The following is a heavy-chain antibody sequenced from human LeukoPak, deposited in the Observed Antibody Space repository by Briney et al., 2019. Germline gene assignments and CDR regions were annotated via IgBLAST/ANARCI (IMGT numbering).Heavy chain of an antibody. V-gene: IGHV3-30*03. Sequence: GGSLRLSCAASGFAFSSYGMHWVRQAPGKGLEWVAVISYDGSNKYYADSVKGRFTISRDNSKNTLYLQMNSLRAEDTAVYYCARGSGSHFPYYFDYWGQGTLVTVSS. J-gene: IGHJ4*02. CDR2: ISYDGSNK. CDR3: ARGSGSHFPYYFDY. D-gene: IGHD3-10*01. CDR1: GFAFSSYG.